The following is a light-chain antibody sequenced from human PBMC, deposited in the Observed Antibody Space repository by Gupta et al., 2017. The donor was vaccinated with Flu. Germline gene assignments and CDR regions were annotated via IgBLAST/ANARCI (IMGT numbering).Light chain of an antibody. CDR1: QSVSSN. CDR2: GAS. J-gene: IGKJ2*01. V-gene: IGKV3-15*01. CDR3: QQYNNWPPGT. Sequence: PTLSVAPGERATLSCRASQSVSSNLAWYQQKPGQGPRLLIYGASTRATGIPARFSGSGSGTEFTLTISSLQSEDFAVYYCQQYNNWPPGTFGQGTKLEIK.